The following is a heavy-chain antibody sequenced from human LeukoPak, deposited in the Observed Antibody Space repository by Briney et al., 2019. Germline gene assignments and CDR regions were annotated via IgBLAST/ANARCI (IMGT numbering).Heavy chain of an antibody. CDR3: ARGSGYSSSSFDY. CDR1: GYTFTSYD. CDR2: MSPKSGNT. V-gene: IGHV1-8*01. J-gene: IGHJ4*02. D-gene: IGHD6-6*01. Sequence: ASVKVSCKASGYTFTSYDINWVRLATGQGHEWMGWMSPKSGNTGYAQKFQGRVTMTRDTSISTAYMELSSLRSEDTAVYYCARGSGYSSSSFDYWGQGTLVTVSS.